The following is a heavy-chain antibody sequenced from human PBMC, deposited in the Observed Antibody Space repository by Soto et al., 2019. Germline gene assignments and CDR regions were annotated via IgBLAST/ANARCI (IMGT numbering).Heavy chain of an antibody. CDR3: AKEITPRSSNGWPFDS. J-gene: IGHJ4*02. CDR2: ISFDGKVK. D-gene: IGHD6-19*01. CDR1: GFTFSNYG. Sequence: GGPLRLSYAVSGFTFSNYGMHWIRQAPGKGLEWVTVISFDGKVKFYADSVKGRFTISRDNSKNTLYLQMNSLRLDDTAVYYCAKEITPRSSNGWPFDSWGQGTLVTVSS. V-gene: IGHV3-30*18.